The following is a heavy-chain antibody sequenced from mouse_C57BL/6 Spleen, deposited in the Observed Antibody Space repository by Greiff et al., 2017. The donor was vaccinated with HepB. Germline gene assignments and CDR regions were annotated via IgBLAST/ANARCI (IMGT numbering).Heavy chain of an antibody. CDR3: ASIYYGYDDDGTTTGMDY. CDR2: IWTGGGT. D-gene: IGHD2-2*01. J-gene: IGHJ4*01. V-gene: IGHV2-9-1*01. Sequence: QVQLKQSGPGLVAPSQSLSITCTVSGFSLTSYAISWVRQPPGKGLEWLGVIWTGGGTNYNSDLKSRLSISKDNSKSQVVLKMNSLQTDDTARYYCASIYYGYDDDGTTTGMDYWGQGTSVTVSS. CDR1: GFSLTSYA.